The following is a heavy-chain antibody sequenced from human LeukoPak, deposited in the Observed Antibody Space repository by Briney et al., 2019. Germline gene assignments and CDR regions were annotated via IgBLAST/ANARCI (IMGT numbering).Heavy chain of an antibody. D-gene: IGHD2-21*01. CDR3: ARVTWKTVIAAPDY. Sequence: ASVKVSCKTSGYTFTDYYIHWVRQAPGQGLEWMGQLNPHTGGANYPQKFQGRVSMTRDTSINTAYMEVSRLTSDDTAVYYCARVTWKTVIAAPDYWGQGTLVTVSS. CDR2: LNPHTGGA. CDR1: GYTFTDYY. J-gene: IGHJ4*02. V-gene: IGHV1-2*06.